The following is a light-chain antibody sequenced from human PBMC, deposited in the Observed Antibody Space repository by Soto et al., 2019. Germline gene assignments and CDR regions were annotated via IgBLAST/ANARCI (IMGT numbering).Light chain of an antibody. V-gene: IGLV4-60*02. CDR3: ETWDSNTWV. CDR1: SGHSSYI. J-gene: IGLJ3*02. CDR2: VEGSGSY. Sequence: QAVVTQASSASASLGSSVKLTCTLSSGHSSYIIAWHQQQPGKAPRYLMKVEGSGSYNKGSGVPDRFSGSSSGADRYLIISNLQFEDEADYYCETWDSNTWVFGGGTKLTVL.